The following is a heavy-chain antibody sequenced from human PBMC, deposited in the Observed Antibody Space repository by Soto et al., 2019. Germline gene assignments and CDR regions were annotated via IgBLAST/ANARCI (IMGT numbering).Heavy chain of an antibody. CDR3: AKHRGPESQGYSLDY. CDR1: GFTFSSYG. D-gene: IGHD6-13*01. V-gene: IGHV3-30*18. CDR2: ISYDGSNK. Sequence: QVQLVESGGGVVQPGRSLRLSCAASGFTFSSYGMHWVRQAPGKGLEWVAVISYDGSNKYYADSVKGRFTISRDNSKNTLYLQMNSLRAEDTAVYYCAKHRGPESQGYSLDYWGQGTLVTVSS. J-gene: IGHJ4*02.